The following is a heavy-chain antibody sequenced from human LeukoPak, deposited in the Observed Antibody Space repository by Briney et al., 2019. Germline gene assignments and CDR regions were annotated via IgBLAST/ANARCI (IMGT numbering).Heavy chain of an antibody. V-gene: IGHV5-51*01. D-gene: IGHD3-10*01. CDR2: IYPGDSDT. CDR1: GYRFTNYW. CDR3: ARHSDHGSGSYQDY. J-gene: IGHJ4*02. Sequence: GESLKISCKGFGYRFTNYWIGWVRQMPGKGLEWMGMIYPGDSDTRYSPSFQGQVTISADKSISTAYLQWSSLKASDTAMYYCARHSDHGSGSYQDYWGQGTLVTVSS.